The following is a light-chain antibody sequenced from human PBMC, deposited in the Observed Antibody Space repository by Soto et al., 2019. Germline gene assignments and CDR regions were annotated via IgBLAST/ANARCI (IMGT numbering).Light chain of an antibody. Sequence: EIVLRQSPGTLSLSPGERATLSCRASQSVSSSYLAWYQQKPGQAPRLLIYGASIRATGIPDRFSGSGSGTDFTLTISRLEPEDFAVYYCQQYGSSPRTFGQGTKLEIK. V-gene: IGKV3-20*01. CDR1: QSVSSSY. CDR3: QQYGSSPRT. J-gene: IGKJ2*01. CDR2: GAS.